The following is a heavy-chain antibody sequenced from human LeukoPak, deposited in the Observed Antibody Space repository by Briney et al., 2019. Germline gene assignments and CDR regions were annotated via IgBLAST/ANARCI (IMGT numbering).Heavy chain of an antibody. D-gene: IGHD6-19*01. CDR2: SNYSGST. CDR1: GGSFSGYY. CDR3: ASVSSSGWYRPDY. Sequence: LKPSETLSLTCAVYGGSFSGYYWSWIRQPPGKGLEWIGESNYSGSTNYNPSLHSGVTISVDTSKNQFSLKLSSVTAADTAVYYCASVSSSGWYRPDYWGQGTLVTVSS. J-gene: IGHJ4*02. V-gene: IGHV4-34*01.